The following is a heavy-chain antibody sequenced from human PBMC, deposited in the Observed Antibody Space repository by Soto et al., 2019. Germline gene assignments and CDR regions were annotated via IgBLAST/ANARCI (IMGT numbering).Heavy chain of an antibody. CDR2: INAGKGNT. CDR3: ARSGIAADQALDI. D-gene: IGHD6-25*01. Sequence: GASVKVSCKASGYTFSSYYLHWVRRAPGQRLEWMGWINAGKGNTKYSQKFQGRVTINRDTTVSTAYMELSSLRSEDTAVYYCARSGIAADQALDIWGQGTMVTVSS. V-gene: IGHV1-3*01. CDR1: GYTFSSYY. J-gene: IGHJ3*02.